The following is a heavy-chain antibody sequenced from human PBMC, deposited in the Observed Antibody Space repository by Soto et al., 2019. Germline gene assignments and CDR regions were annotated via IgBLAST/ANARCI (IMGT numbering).Heavy chain of an antibody. J-gene: IGHJ6*02. CDR3: ARLYYGSGSYPAYYYYYYGMDV. Sequence: GESLKISCKGSGYSFTSYWISWVRQMPGKGLEWMGRIDPSDSYTNYSPSFQGHVTISADKSISTAYLQWSSLKASDTAMYYCARLYYGSGSYPAYYYYYYGMDVWGQGTTVTVSS. D-gene: IGHD3-10*01. CDR1: GYSFTSYW. V-gene: IGHV5-10-1*01. CDR2: IDPSDSYT.